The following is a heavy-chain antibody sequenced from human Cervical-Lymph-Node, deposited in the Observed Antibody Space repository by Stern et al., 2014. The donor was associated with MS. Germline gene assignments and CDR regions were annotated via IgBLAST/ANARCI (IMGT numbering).Heavy chain of an antibody. CDR1: GYSFTIYY. CDR2: IYPYDSDT. CDR3: ARHVQGFDY. V-gene: IGHV5-51*01. Sequence: VQLVQSGAEVKQPGESLKISCKLSGYSFTIYYIAWVRQMPGKGLEWMGVIYPYDSDTTYSPSFQAQVTISADKSITTAYLQWSSLRASDTAMYYCARHVQGFDYWGQGTLVTVSS. J-gene: IGHJ4*02.